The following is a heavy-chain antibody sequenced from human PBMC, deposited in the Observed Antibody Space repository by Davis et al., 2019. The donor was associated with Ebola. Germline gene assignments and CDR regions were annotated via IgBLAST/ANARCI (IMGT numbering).Heavy chain of an antibody. Sequence: SETLSLTCTVSGGSISSYYWSWIRQPPGKGLEWIGYIYYSGSTNYNPSLKSRVTISVDTSKNQFSLKLSSVTAADTAVYYCARDLVKGYSSSWDGTDYWGQGTLVTVSS. V-gene: IGHV4-59*01. CDR2: IYYSGST. CDR1: GGSISSYY. J-gene: IGHJ4*02. CDR3: ARDLVKGYSSSWDGTDY. D-gene: IGHD6-13*01.